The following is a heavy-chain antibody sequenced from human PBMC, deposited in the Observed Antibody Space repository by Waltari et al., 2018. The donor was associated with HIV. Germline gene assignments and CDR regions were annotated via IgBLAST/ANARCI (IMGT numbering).Heavy chain of an antibody. J-gene: IGHJ4*02. CDR3: ARGGFYGSGSKVN. V-gene: IGHV3-7*04. CDR1: GFTFSGSW. CDR2: IKQEGSEK. D-gene: IGHD3-10*01. Sequence: EVQLVESGGGLVQPGGSLRLSCAASGFTFSGSWMSWVRQAPGRGLEWVANIKQEGSEKYYVDSVNGRFTISRDNAENSLYLQMNSLRAEDTAVYYCARGGFYGSGSKVNWGQGTLVTVSS.